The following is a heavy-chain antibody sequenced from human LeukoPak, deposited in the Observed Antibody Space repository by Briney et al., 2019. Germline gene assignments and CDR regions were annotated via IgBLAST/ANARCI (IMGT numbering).Heavy chain of an antibody. J-gene: IGHJ6*04. D-gene: IGHD3-10*01. Sequence: SVKVSCKASGGTFSSYAISWVRQAPGQGLEWMGGIIPIFGTANYAQKFQGRVTITADESTSTAYMELSNLRSEDTAVYYCARAETLLWFGDVWGKGTTVTVSS. CDR2: IIPIFGTA. V-gene: IGHV1-69*01. CDR3: ARAETLLWFGDV. CDR1: GGTFSSYA.